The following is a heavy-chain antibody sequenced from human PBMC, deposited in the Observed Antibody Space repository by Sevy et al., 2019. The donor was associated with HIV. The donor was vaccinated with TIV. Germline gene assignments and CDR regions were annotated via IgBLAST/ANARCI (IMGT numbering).Heavy chain of an antibody. Sequence: ASVKVSGKASGYTFTSYGISWVRQAPGQGLEWMGWISAYNGNTNYARKPQGRVTMTTDTSTSTAYMELRSLRSDDTAVYYCARDSSPDSSGYYNYWGQGTLVPSPQ. CDR2: ISAYNGNT. D-gene: IGHD3-22*01. J-gene: IGHJ4*02. CDR1: GYTFTSYG. CDR3: ARDSSPDSSGYYNY. V-gene: IGHV1-18*01.